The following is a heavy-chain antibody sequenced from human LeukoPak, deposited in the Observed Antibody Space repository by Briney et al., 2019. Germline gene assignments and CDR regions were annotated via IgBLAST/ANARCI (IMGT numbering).Heavy chain of an antibody. CDR2: IYTSGST. D-gene: IGHD2-8*01. CDR1: GGSISSGSYY. J-gene: IGHJ5*02. CDR3: ARVNSPESGVDWFDP. V-gene: IGHV4-61*02. Sequence: SETLTLTCTVSGGSISSGSYYWSWIRQPAGKGLEWIGRIYTSGSTNYNPSLKSRVTISVDTSKNQFSLKLSSVTAAGTAVYYCARVNSPESGVDWFDPWGQGTLVTVSS.